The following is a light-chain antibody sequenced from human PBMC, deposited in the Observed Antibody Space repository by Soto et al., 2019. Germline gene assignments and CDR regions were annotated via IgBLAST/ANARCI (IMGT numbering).Light chain of an antibody. J-gene: IGKJ1*01. CDR2: KAS. CDR1: QSISSW. CDR3: QQYNSYPWT. Sequence: DIQITQSASTLSASVGDRVTITCRAIQSISSWLAWYQQKPGTATKLLIYKASSLESGVPSRFSGSGSGTEFTLTISSLQPDDFATYYCQQYNSYPWTFGQGTKVDIK. V-gene: IGKV1-5*03.